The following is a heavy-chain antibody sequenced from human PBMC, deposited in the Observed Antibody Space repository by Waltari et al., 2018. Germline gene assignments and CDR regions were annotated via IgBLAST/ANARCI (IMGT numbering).Heavy chain of an antibody. J-gene: IGHJ6*02. Sequence: QVQLVQSGSEVKKPGSSVKVSCKASGVTFSSYAISWVRQAPGQGLEWMGRIIPIFGTANDAQKFQGRVTITADKSTSTAYMELSSLRSEDTAVYYCARERVAAADHYGMDVWGQGTTVTVSS. CDR3: ARERVAAADHYGMDV. V-gene: IGHV1-69*08. CDR2: IIPIFGTA. D-gene: IGHD6-13*01. CDR1: GVTFSSYA.